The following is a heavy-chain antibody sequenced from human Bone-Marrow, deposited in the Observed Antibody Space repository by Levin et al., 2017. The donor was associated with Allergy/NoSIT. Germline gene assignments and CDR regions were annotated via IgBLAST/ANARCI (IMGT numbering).Heavy chain of an antibody. CDR1: GGSFSGYY. D-gene: IGHD7-27*01. CDR2: INHSGST. V-gene: IGHV4-34*01. Sequence: SETLSLTCDVSGGSFSGYYWSWIRQAPGKGLEWIAEINHSGSTTYNPSLQSRVTISLDRSKNQFSLKLTSVTAADTAIYFCARGRGRLGKAPGYWGQGTLVAVSS. CDR3: ARGRGRLGKAPGY. J-gene: IGHJ4*02.